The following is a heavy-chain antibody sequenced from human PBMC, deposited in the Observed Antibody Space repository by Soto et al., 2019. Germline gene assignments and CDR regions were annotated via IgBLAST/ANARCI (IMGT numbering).Heavy chain of an antibody. CDR1: GGSFSGYY. D-gene: IGHD2-2*03. Sequence: QVQLQQWGAGLLKPSETLSLTCAVYGGSFSGYYWSWIRQPPGKGLEWIGEISDSGSTNYNPSLKSRVTISVDTSKNHFSLKLSSVTAADTAVYYCARVEIVVVPAARYYYYYMDVWGKGTTVTVSS. CDR3: ARVEIVVVPAARYYYYYMDV. CDR2: ISDSGST. J-gene: IGHJ6*03. V-gene: IGHV4-34*01.